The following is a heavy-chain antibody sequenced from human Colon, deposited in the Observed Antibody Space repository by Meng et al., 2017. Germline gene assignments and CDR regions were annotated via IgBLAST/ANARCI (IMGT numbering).Heavy chain of an antibody. CDR3: ARNPVIPDARTFDF. D-gene: IGHD2-2*01. Sequence: QVQLQESGPGLVKPSQTLSLTCTISNGSINSADYYWNWIRQPPGKGPEWIGYIHSSGNTYYAPSLKSRLAMSLDTSKNQFSLRLTSVTAADTAVYYCARNPVIPDARTFDFWGQGALVTVSS. J-gene: IGHJ4*02. V-gene: IGHV4-30-4*01. CDR1: NGSINSADYY. CDR2: IHSSGNT.